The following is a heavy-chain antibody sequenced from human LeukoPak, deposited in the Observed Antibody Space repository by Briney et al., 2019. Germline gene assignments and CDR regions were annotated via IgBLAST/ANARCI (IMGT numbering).Heavy chain of an antibody. CDR1: GYTFTGHY. V-gene: IGHV1-2*02. J-gene: IGHJ4*02. CDR2: INPNSGDA. Sequence: GASVKVSCKASGYTFTGHYMHWVRQAPGQGLEWMGWINPNSGDANYAQKFEGRVTMTRDTSINTAYMELSRLRSDDTAVYYCARDGNFDYWGQGTLVTVSS. D-gene: IGHD1-26*01. CDR3: ARDGNFDY.